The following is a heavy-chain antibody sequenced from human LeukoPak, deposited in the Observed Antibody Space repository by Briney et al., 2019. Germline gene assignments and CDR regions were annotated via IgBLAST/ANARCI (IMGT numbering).Heavy chain of an antibody. Sequence: ASVKVSCKASGYTFTSYYMHWVRQAPGQGLEWMGIINPSGGSTSYAQKFQGRVTVTRDTSTSTVYMELSSLRSEDTAVYYCARGGADCSGGSCADYWGQGTLVTVSS. CDR3: ARGGADCSGGSCADY. CDR2: INPSGGST. CDR1: GYTFTSYY. J-gene: IGHJ4*02. V-gene: IGHV1-46*01. D-gene: IGHD2-15*01.